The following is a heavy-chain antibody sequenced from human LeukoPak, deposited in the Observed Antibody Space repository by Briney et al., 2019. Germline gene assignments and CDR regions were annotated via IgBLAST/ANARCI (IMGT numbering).Heavy chain of an antibody. J-gene: IGHJ4*02. CDR3: AREWQYQFDY. D-gene: IGHD4-11*01. V-gene: IGHV4-4*07. CDR2: IHTSGST. CDR1: GGSISSYY. Sequence: SETLSLTCTVSGGSISSYYWIWVRQPAGKGLEWIGRIHTSGSTNYNPSLKSRVSIAVDTSKNHFSLKVTSVTAADTAVYYCAREWQYQFDYWGQGSLVTISS.